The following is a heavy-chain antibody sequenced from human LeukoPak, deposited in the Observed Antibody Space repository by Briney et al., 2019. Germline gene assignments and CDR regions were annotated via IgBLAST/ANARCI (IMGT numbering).Heavy chain of an antibody. CDR1: GGSISSGDNH. D-gene: IGHD2-2*01. CDR3: ARAEYQYYFDY. Sequence: SETLSLTCTVSGGSISSGDNHWTWIRQHPGKGLEWIGYIYYSGTTFYNPSLKSRLTISVDTSKNQFSLKLTSVTAADTAVYYCARAEYQYYFDYWGQGTLVTVSS. J-gene: IGHJ4*02. V-gene: IGHV4-31*03. CDR2: IYYSGTT.